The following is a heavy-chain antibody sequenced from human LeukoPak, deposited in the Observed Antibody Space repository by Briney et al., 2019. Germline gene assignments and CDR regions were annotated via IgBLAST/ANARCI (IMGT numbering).Heavy chain of an antibody. J-gene: IGHJ3*02. CDR2: MNPNSGNT. CDR1: GYTFSSYD. CDR3: ASPAGDYYDSSGYAFDI. D-gene: IGHD3-22*01. Sequence: ASVKVSCKASGYTFSSYDINWVRRATGQGLEWMGWMNPNSGNTGYAQKFQGRVTMTRNTSISTAYMELSSLRSEGTAVYYCASPAGDYYDSSGYAFDIWGQGTMVTVSS. V-gene: IGHV1-8*01.